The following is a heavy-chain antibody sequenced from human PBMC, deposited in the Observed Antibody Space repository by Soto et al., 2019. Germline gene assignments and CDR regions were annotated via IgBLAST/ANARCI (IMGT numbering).Heavy chain of an antibody. CDR1: GFTFSSYA. D-gene: IGHD2-15*01. CDR2: ISGSGGST. CDR3: AKTRDILVVAAAMDAFDI. V-gene: IGHV3-23*01. Sequence: GGSPRLSCAASGFTFSSYAMSWVRQAPGKGLEWVSGISGSGGSTYYADSVKGRFTISRDNSKNTLYLQMNSLRAEDTAVYYCAKTRDILVVAAAMDAFDIWGQGTMVTVSS. J-gene: IGHJ3*02.